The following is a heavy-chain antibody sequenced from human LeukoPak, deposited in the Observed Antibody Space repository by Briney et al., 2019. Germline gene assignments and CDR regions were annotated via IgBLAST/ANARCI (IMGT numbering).Heavy chain of an antibody. CDR3: AKDPRLVRFLEWLLPPSFDY. V-gene: IGHV3-23*01. Sequence: GESLRLSCAASGFTFSSYAMSWVRQAPGKGLEWVSAISGSGGSTYYADSVKGRFTISRDNSKNTLYLQMNSLRAEDTDVYYRAKDPRLVRFLEWLLPPSFDYWRQGTLVTVSS. CDR1: GFTFSSYA. J-gene: IGHJ4*02. CDR2: ISGSGGST. D-gene: IGHD3-3*01.